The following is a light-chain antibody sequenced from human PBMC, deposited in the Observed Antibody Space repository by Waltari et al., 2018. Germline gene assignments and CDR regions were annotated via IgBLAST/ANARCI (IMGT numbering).Light chain of an antibody. CDR2: KAS. J-gene: IGKJ1*01. CDR1: QTTSIW. V-gene: IGKV1-5*03. Sequence: DIQMTQSPSTLSASVGDRVSITCRASQTTSIWLAWYQQKPGKAPKLLIYKASSLQSGVPSRFSGTGSGTEFTLTISRLQPDDFATYYCQQYHTYPWTFDQGP. CDR3: QQYHTYPWT.